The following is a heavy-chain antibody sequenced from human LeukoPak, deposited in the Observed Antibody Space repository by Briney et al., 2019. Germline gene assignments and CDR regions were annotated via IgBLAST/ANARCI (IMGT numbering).Heavy chain of an antibody. CDR2: TSGSGGST. CDR1: GFTFSSYA. V-gene: IGHV3-23*01. CDR3: ARDLRG. Sequence: GGSLRLSCAASGFTFSSYAMSWVRQAPGKGLEWVSATSGSGGSTYYADSVQGRVTITRDNSKNTRYLQMSSLRAEDTAVYYCARDLRGWGQGTLVTVSS. J-gene: IGHJ4*02.